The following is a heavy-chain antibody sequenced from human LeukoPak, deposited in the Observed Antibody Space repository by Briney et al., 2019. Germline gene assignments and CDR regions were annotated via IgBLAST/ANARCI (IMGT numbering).Heavy chain of an antibody. CDR1: GFTFSSYA. J-gene: IGHJ3*02. Sequence: PGGSLRLSCAASGFTFSSYAMSWVRQAPGTGLEWLANINQDGSVINYVDSVRGRFTISRDNAKYSLYLQLNSLRAEDTAVYYCARDIAYHAFDIWGQGTMVTVSS. CDR2: INQDGSVI. D-gene: IGHD2-15*01. CDR3: ARDIAYHAFDI. V-gene: IGHV3-7*01.